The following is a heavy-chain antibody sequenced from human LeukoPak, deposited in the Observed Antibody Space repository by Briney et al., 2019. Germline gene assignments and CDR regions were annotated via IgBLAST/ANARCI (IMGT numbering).Heavy chain of an antibody. D-gene: IGHD6-19*01. CDR3: ARVAVAGPTGWFDS. CDR2: ISSTSAYI. J-gene: IGHJ5*01. V-gene: IGHV3-21*01. Sequence: GGSLRLSCAASGFALNAYSLTWVRQALGKGLEWVSSISSTSAYIHYAESVKGRFTISRDNIDNVVYLQMNSLRVEDTAVYFCARVAVAGPTGWFDSWGQGTLVTVSS. CDR1: GFALNAYS.